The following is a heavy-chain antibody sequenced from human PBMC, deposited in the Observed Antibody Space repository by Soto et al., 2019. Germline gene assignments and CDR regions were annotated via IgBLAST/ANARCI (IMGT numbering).Heavy chain of an antibody. CDR1: GVTFSSYA. J-gene: IGHJ4*02. CDR2: IIPIFGTA. CDR3: AGGYSYGYPRGPFDY. Sequence: SVKVSCKACGVTFSSYAISWVRQAPGQGLEWMGGIIPIFGTANYAQKFQGRVTITADESTSTAYMELSSLRSEDTAVYYCAGGYSYGYPRGPFDYWGQGTLVTVSS. V-gene: IGHV1-69*13. D-gene: IGHD5-18*01.